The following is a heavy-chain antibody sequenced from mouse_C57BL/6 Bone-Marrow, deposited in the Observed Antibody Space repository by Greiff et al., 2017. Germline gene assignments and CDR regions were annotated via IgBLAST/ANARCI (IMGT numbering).Heavy chain of an antibody. D-gene: IGHD1-1*01. CDR3: AIYYYGSSYAMDY. Sequence: VQVVESGPGLVAPSQSLSITCTVSGFSLTSYGVDWVRQPPGKGLEWLGVIWGGGSTNYNSALMSRLSISKDNSKSQVFLKMNSLQTDDTAMYYGAIYYYGSSYAMDYWGQGTLVTVSA. J-gene: IGHJ3*01. CDR2: IWGGGST. CDR1: GFSLTSYG. V-gene: IGHV2-9*01.